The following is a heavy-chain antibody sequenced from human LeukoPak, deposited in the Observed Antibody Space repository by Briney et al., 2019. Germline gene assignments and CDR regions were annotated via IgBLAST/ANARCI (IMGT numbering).Heavy chain of an antibody. CDR3: AREIHYYMDV. Sequence: GGSLRLSCAASGFTFSNAWMSWVRQAPGKGLEWVSYISSSGSTIYYADSVKGRFTIFRDNAKNSLYLQMNSLRAEDTAVYYCAREIHYYMDVWGKGTTVTISS. J-gene: IGHJ6*03. CDR1: GFTFSNAW. V-gene: IGHV3-11*04. CDR2: ISSSGSTI.